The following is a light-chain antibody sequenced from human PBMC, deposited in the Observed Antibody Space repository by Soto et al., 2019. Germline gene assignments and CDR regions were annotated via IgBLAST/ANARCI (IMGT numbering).Light chain of an antibody. J-gene: IGLJ2*01. V-gene: IGLV2-14*03. CDR3: SSYTTINTLF. Sequence: QSALTQPASVCGSPGMRINKSCTGTRRDIGAHNYVSWYQRHPHKAPQLIIYDVNNRPSGVSDRLSGSKSGNTASLTISGLQAEDEADYYCSSYTTINTLFFGRGTKVTVL. CDR1: RRDIGAHNY. CDR2: DVN.